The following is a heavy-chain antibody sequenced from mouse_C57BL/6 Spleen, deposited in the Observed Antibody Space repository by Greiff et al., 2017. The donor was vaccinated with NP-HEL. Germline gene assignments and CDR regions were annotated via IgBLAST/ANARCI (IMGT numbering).Heavy chain of an antibody. V-gene: IGHV1-69*01. J-gene: IGHJ1*03. D-gene: IGHD4-1*01. Sequence: QVQLQQPGAELVMPGASVKLSCKASGYTFTSYWMHWVKQRPGQGLEWIGEIDPSDSYTNYNQKFKGKSTLTVDKSSSTAYMQLSSLTSEDSAVYYCARSGANWDWYFDVWGTGTTVTVSS. CDR2: IDPSDSYT. CDR3: ARSGANWDWYFDV. CDR1: GYTFTSYW.